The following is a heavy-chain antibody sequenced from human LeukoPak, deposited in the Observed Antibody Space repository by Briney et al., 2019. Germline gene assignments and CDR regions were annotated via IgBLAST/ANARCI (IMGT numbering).Heavy chain of an antibody. D-gene: IGHD2-2*02. CDR1: GGSISSYY. CDR2: IHYSGST. V-gene: IGHV4-59*08. Sequence: SETLSLTCTVSGGSISSYYWSWIRQPPGKGLEWIGYIHYSGSTNYNPSLKSRVTISVDTSKNQFSLKLSSVTAADTAVYYCARRRIPYGFFDYWGQGTLVTVSS. J-gene: IGHJ4*02. CDR3: ARRRIPYGFFDY.